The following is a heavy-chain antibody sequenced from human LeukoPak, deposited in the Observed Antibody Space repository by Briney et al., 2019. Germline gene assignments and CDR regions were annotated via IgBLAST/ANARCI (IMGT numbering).Heavy chain of an antibody. V-gene: IGHV3-23*01. CDR2: ISGSGGST. CDR1: GFTFSSHA. J-gene: IGHJ6*02. D-gene: IGHD5-18*01. Sequence: GGSLRLSCAASGFTFSSHAMSWVRQAPGKGLEWVSAISGSGGSTYYADSAKGRFAISRDNSKNTLYLQMNSLRAEDTAVYYCAKRDTAMFSYYYYGMDVWGQGTTVTVSS. CDR3: AKRDTAMFSYYYYGMDV.